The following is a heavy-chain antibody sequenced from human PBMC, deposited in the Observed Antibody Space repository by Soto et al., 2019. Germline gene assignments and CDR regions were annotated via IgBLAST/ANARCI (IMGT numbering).Heavy chain of an antibody. D-gene: IGHD2-15*01. CDR3: ARIGCGGSRYYDDTYYFDY. Sequence: QVTLKESGPVLVKPTETLTLTCTVSGFSLSNARMGVSWIRQPPGKALEWLAHIFSNDEKSYSTSLKSRLTTSKDTPKSPVVLTMTNRDPVDTAPYYCARIGCGGSRYYDDTYYFDYWGQGTLGTVSS. J-gene: IGHJ4*02. V-gene: IGHV2-26*01. CDR2: IFSNDEK. CDR1: GFSLSNARMG.